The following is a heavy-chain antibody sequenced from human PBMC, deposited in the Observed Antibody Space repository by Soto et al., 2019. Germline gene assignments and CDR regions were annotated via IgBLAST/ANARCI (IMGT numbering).Heavy chain of an antibody. V-gene: IGHV3-30*18. J-gene: IGHJ4*02. D-gene: IGHD3-3*01. CDR1: GFTFSSYG. CDR3: ANLGYYDFWSGYRASDY. CDR2: ISYDGSNK. Sequence: GGSLRLSCAASGFTFSSYGMHWVRQAPGKGLEWVAVISYDGSNKYYADSVKGRFTISRDNSKNTLYLQMNSLRAEDTAVYYCANLGYYDFWSGYRASDYWGQGTLVTVSS.